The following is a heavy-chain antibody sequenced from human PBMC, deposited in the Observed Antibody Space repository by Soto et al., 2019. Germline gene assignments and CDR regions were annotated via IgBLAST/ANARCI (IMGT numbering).Heavy chain of an antibody. V-gene: IGHV1-69*06. D-gene: IGHD3-3*01. CDR1: VGTFSSYA. Sequence: VSSVQVSCKASVGTFSSYAISWVRQAPGQGLEWMGGIIPIFGTAHYAQKFQGRVTITAEKSTSTAYMELRSLRSEDTAVYYCARDPVRYDFWCGYFGRNHLYGMYVWG. J-gene: IGHJ6*02. CDR2: IIPIFGTA. CDR3: ARDPVRYDFWCGYFGRNHLYGMYV.